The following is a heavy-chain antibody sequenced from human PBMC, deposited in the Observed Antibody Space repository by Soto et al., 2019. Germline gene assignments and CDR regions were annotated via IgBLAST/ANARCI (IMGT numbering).Heavy chain of an antibody. D-gene: IGHD5-18*01. CDR3: ARHRGYSYDWYYFDY. V-gene: IGHV4-59*01. Sequence: PSETLSLTCTVSGGSISSYYWSWIRQPPGKGLEWIGYIYYSGSTNYNPSLKSRVTISVDTSKNQFSLKLSSVTAADTAVYYCARHRGYSYDWYYFDYWGQGTLVTVSS. CDR2: IYYSGST. J-gene: IGHJ4*02. CDR1: GGSISSYY.